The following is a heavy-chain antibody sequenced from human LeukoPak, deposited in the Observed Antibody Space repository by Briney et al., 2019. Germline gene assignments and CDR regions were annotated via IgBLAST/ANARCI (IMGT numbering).Heavy chain of an antibody. CDR1: GGSISSSSSY. Sequence: SETLSLTCTVSGGSISSSSSYWGWIRQPPGKGLEWIGYIYYSGSTNYNPSLKSRVTISVDTSKNQFSLKLSSVTAADTAVYYCARITTVTPRGAFDIWGQGTMVTVSS. CDR2: IYYSGST. CDR3: ARITTVTPRGAFDI. V-gene: IGHV4-61*05. D-gene: IGHD4-17*01. J-gene: IGHJ3*02.